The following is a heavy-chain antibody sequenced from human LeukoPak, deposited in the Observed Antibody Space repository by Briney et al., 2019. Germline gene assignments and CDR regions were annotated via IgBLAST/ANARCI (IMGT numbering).Heavy chain of an antibody. CDR2: IYPGDSAT. CDR3: ARLNRDGYCSSTSCPNWFDP. J-gene: IGHJ5*02. CDR1: GNSFTSYW. V-gene: IGHV5-51*01. D-gene: IGHD2-2*03. Sequence: GESLKISCKGSGNSFTSYWIGWVRQMPGKGLGWMGIIYPGDSATRYSPSFQGQVTISADKSISTAYLQWSSLKASDSPRYHCARLNRDGYCSSTSCPNWFDPGGQGTLVTVAS.